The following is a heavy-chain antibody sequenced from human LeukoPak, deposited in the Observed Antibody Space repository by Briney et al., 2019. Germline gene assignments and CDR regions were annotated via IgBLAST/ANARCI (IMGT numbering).Heavy chain of an antibody. V-gene: IGHV4-61*01. CDR2: IYYSGST. CDR1: GGSISSSSYY. D-gene: IGHD3-10*01. Sequence: SETLSLTCTVSGGSISSSSYYWSWIRQPPGKGLEWIGYIYYSGSTNYNPSLKSRVTISVDTSKNQFSLKLSSVTAADTAVYYCARDRITMVRGVISTTDYYYYGMDVWGQGTTVTVSS. J-gene: IGHJ6*02. CDR3: ARDRITMVRGVISTTDYYYYGMDV.